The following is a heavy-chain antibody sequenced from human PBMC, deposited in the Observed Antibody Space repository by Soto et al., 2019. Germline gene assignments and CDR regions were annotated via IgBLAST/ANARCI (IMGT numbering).Heavy chain of an antibody. CDR2: IYYSGST. CDR1: GGSFSGYY. D-gene: IGHD3-16*01. CDR3: ARGGYNWFDP. V-gene: IGHV4-59*01. J-gene: IGHJ5*02. Sequence: SETLSLTCAVYGGSFSGYYWSWIRQPPGKGLEWIGYIYYSGSTNYNPSLKSRVTISVDTSKNQFSLKLSSVTAADTAVYYCARGGYNWFDPWGQGTLVTVSS.